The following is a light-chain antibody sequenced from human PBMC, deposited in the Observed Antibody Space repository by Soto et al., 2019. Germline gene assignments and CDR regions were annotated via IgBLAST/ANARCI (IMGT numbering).Light chain of an antibody. Sequence: EIVMTQSPATLSVSPGERATLSCRASQSVNNRLAWYQQKPGQSPRLLIYGASTRATGIPVTFSGSGSGTKFTLTITSLQSEDVAVYYCQQYNDWPLSFGGGTKVEIK. J-gene: IGKJ4*01. V-gene: IGKV3-15*01. CDR3: QQYNDWPLS. CDR2: GAS. CDR1: QSVNNR.